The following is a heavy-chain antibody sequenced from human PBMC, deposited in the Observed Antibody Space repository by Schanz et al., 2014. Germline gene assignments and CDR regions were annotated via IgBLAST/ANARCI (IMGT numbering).Heavy chain of an antibody. J-gene: IGHJ3*02. CDR3: ARENLNWEAFDI. CDR2: ISRDGTTS. D-gene: IGHD7-27*01. V-gene: IGHV3-11*01. Sequence: QVQLVESGGGLVKPGGSLRLSCAASGFIFNDYYMNWIRQAPGKGLEWLSYISRDGTTSYYADSVKGRFTISRDNAKNSLYLEMPSLRGEDTAGYYCARENLNWEAFDIWGQGTVVTVSS. CDR1: GFIFNDYY.